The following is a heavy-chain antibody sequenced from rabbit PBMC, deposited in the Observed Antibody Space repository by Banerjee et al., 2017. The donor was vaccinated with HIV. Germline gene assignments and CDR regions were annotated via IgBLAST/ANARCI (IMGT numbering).Heavy chain of an antibody. CDR3: ARDRAGDSVAYFYL. V-gene: IGHV1S40*01. D-gene: IGHD7-1*01. Sequence: QSLEESGGDLVKPGASLTLTCTASGFSFSSSYWICWVRQAPGKGLEWIACIDAGSSGSTVYASWAKGRFTISKTSATTVTLQMTSLTAADTATYFCARDRAGDSVAYFYLWGPGTLVTVS. CDR2: IDAGSSGST. CDR1: GFSFSSSYW. J-gene: IGHJ4*01.